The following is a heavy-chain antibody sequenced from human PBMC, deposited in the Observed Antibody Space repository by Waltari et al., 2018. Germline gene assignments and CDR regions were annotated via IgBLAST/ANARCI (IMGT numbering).Heavy chain of an antibody. CDR3: ARARGCGGDCNYYYYGMDV. CDR2: INHSGST. Sequence: QVQLQQWGAGLLKPSETLSLTCAVYGGSFSGYYWSWIRQPPGKGLEWIGEINHSGSTNYNPSLKSRVTISVDTSKNQFSLKLSSVTAADTAVYYCARARGCGGDCNYYYYGMDVWGQGTTVTVSS. CDR1: GGSFSGYY. V-gene: IGHV4-34*01. J-gene: IGHJ6*02. D-gene: IGHD2-21*02.